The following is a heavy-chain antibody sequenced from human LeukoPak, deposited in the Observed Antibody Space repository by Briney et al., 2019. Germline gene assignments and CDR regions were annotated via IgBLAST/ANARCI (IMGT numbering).Heavy chain of an antibody. CDR3: AKDTTRRDKGLFDY. CDR1: GFTFDDYT. Sequence: PGGSLRLSCAASGFTFDDYTMHWVRQAPGKGLEWVSLISWDGGSTYYADSVKGRFTISRDNSKNSLYLQMNSLRAEDTALYYCAKDTTRRDKGLFDYWGQGTLVTVSS. D-gene: IGHD4-17*01. J-gene: IGHJ4*02. V-gene: IGHV3-43*01. CDR2: ISWDGGST.